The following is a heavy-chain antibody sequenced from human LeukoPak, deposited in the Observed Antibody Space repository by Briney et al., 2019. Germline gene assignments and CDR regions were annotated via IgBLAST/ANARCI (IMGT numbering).Heavy chain of an antibody. CDR3: VREVPGAWGSYRTFAP. D-gene: IGHD3-16*02. J-gene: IGHJ5*02. CDR1: GGSISSRSYY. Sequence: SETLSLTCTVSGGSISSRSYYWGWVRQSPGKGLEWLGSIDYSGNVYNHPAFRSRVTTSMDTSKDEFSLNLASVTAADTAVYYCVREVPGAWGSYRTFAPWGQGTLVTVSS. V-gene: IGHV4-39*07. CDR2: IDYSGNV.